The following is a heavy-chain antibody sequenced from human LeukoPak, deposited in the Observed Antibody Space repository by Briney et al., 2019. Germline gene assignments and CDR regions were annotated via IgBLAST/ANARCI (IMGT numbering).Heavy chain of an antibody. Sequence: SETLSLTCTVSSGSISSYYWSWIRQPPGKGLEWIGNIYYSGSTNYNPSLKSRVTISVDTSRNQFSLKLSSVTAADTAVYYCARAGTAKYYYYGMDVWGQGTTVTVSS. CDR1: SGSISSYY. J-gene: IGHJ6*02. D-gene: IGHD2-21*02. V-gene: IGHV4-59*01. CDR3: ARAGTAKYYYYGMDV. CDR2: IYYSGST.